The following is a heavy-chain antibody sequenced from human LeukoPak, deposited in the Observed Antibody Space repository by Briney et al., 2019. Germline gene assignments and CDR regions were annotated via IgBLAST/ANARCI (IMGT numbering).Heavy chain of an antibody. J-gene: IGHJ4*02. CDR3: ARQDGYSGYDGGFDS. V-gene: IGHV4-59*08. CDR2: IYYSGST. D-gene: IGHD5-12*01. Sequence: SETLSLTCTVSGGSISGYYWSWIRQPPGKGLEWIGYIYYSGSTKYNPSLKSRVTISVDTSKNQFSLKLSSVTAADAAVYYCARQDGYSGYDGGFDSWGQGTLVTVSS. CDR1: GGSISGYY.